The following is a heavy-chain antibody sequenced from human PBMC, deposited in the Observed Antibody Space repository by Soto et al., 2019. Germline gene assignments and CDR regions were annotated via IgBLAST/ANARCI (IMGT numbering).Heavy chain of an antibody. Sequence: ASVKVSCKVSGYTLTEVSMHWVRQAPGKGLEWMGSFDPEDGETIYTQTFQGRLTLTGDTSTDTAHMELSRLRSEDTAVYYCTTSMELPLGTDFWGQGTTDTVSS. CDR1: GYTLTEVS. CDR2: FDPEDGET. D-gene: IGHD1-7*01. CDR3: TTSMELPLGTDF. V-gene: IGHV1-24*01. J-gene: IGHJ6*02.